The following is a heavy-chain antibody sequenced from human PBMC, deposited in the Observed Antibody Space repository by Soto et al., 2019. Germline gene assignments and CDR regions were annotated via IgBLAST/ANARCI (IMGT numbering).Heavy chain of an antibody. Sequence: ASVKVSCKASGYTFTSYGISWVRQAPGQGLEWMGWISAYNGNTNYAQKLQGRVTMTTDTSTSTAYMELRSLRSDDTAVYYCARNYKKTGTTWWFDPWRQRTLVTVSS. CDR1: GYTFTSYG. J-gene: IGHJ5*02. CDR2: ISAYNGNT. D-gene: IGHD1-7*01. CDR3: ARNYKKTGTTWWFDP. V-gene: IGHV1-18*01.